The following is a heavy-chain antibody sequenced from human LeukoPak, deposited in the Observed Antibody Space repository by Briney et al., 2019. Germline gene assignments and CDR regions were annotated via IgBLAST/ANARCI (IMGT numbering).Heavy chain of an antibody. CDR3: AKDRDYDILTGPLYYFDY. D-gene: IGHD3-9*01. CDR2: MNPNSGNT. CDR1: GYTFTSYD. Sequence: ASVKVSCKASGYTFTSYDINWVRQATGQGLEWMGWMNPNSGNTGYAQKFQGRVTITRNTSISTAYMELSSLRAEDTAVYYCAKDRDYDILTGPLYYFDYWGQGTLVTVSS. V-gene: IGHV1-8*03. J-gene: IGHJ4*02.